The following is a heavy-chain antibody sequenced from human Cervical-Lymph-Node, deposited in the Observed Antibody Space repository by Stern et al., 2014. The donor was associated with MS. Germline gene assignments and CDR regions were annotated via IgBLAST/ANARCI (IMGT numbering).Heavy chain of an antibody. D-gene: IGHD5-18*01. Sequence: EVQLVESGAEVKKPGESLKISCKGSGYSFATYWIGWVRQMPGKGLEWMGVIYPGDSDARYSPSFQGQVTISADKSTSTAYLHWSSLKASDTAMYYCARPGDDTAKYGLDVWGQGTTVTVSS. V-gene: IGHV5-51*03. CDR3: ARPGDDTAKYGLDV. CDR1: GYSFATYW. CDR2: IYPGDSDA. J-gene: IGHJ6*02.